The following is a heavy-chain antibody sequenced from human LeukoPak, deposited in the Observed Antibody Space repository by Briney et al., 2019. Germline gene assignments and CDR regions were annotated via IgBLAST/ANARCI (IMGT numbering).Heavy chain of an antibody. V-gene: IGHV3-66*01. CDR3: ATIASDSSGWYHFDY. D-gene: IGHD6-19*01. CDR2: INSGGTT. J-gene: IGHJ4*02. Sequence: GGSLRLSCAASGFTVSSNYMAWARQAPGKGLEWVSFINSGGTTNYADSVKGRFTISRDNSKNTLYLQMNSLRAEDTAVYYCATIASDSSGWYHFDYWGQGALVTVSS. CDR1: GFTVSSNY.